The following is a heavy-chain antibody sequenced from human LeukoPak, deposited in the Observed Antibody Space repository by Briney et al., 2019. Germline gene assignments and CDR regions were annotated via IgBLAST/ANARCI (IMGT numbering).Heavy chain of an antibody. J-gene: IGHJ4*02. D-gene: IGHD3-22*01. V-gene: IGHV1-24*01. CDR2: FDPEDGET. Sequence: ASVKVSCKVSGYTLTELSMHWVRQAPGKGLEWMGGFDPEDGETIYAQKFQGRVTMTEDTSTDTAYMELSSLRSEDTAVYYCARGGYYDSSGYSKFDYWGQGTLVTVSS. CDR1: GYTLTELS. CDR3: ARGGYYDSSGYSKFDY.